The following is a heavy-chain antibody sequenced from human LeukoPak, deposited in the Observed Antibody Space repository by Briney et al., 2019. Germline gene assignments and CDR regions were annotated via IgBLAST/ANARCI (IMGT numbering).Heavy chain of an antibody. J-gene: IGHJ4*02. Sequence: GGSLRLSCAASGFTFSSYAMSWVRQAPGKGLEWVSAISGSGGSTYYADSVKGRFTISRDNSKNTLYLQMNSLRAEDTAVYYCAKLSTIFGVVTGFDYWGQGTLVTVSS. CDR1: GFTFSSYA. CDR2: ISGSGGST. CDR3: AKLSTIFGVVTGFDY. D-gene: IGHD3-3*01. V-gene: IGHV3-23*01.